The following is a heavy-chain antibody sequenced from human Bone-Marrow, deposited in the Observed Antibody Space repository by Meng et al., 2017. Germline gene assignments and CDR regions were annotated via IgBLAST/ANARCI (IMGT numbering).Heavy chain of an antibody. CDR1: VGTFSCYA. CDR3: ARVPLRCRGGCCYYFDY. CDR2: IIPIFGTA. Sequence: SVKVSCKASVGTFSCYAISWVRQAPGQGLEWMGGIIPIFGTANYAQKFQGRVTITADESTSTAYMELSSLRSEDTAVYYCARVPLRCRGGCCYYFDYWGQGTLVTVSS. V-gene: IGHV1-69*13. D-gene: IGHD2-15*01. J-gene: IGHJ4*02.